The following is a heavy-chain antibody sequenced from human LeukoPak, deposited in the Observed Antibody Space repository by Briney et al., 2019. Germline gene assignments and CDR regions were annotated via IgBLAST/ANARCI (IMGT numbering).Heavy chain of an antibody. CDR3: ASSGLFGELKSFDN. V-gene: IGHV4-59*01. Sequence: PSETLSLTCAVSGGSLNNYHWSWIRQPPGKGLEWIGYIFYSGSTNYNPSLKSRVTISVDTSKNQFSLKLSSVTAADTAVYYCASSGLFGELKSFDNWGQGTLVTVSS. CDR2: IFYSGST. D-gene: IGHD3-10*01. J-gene: IGHJ4*01. CDR1: GGSLNNYH.